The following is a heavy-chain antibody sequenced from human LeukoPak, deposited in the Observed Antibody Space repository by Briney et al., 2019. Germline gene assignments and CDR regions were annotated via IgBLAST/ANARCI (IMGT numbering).Heavy chain of an antibody. Sequence: SETLSLTCAVYGGSFSGYYWSWIRQPPGKGLEWIGEINHSGSTNYNPSLKSRVTISVDTSKNQFSLKLSSVTAADTAVYYCARGRYDFWSGYYTSWSFDCWGQGTLVTVSS. D-gene: IGHD3-3*01. V-gene: IGHV4-34*01. CDR1: GGSFSGYY. CDR3: ARGRYDFWSGYYTSWSFDC. CDR2: INHSGST. J-gene: IGHJ4*02.